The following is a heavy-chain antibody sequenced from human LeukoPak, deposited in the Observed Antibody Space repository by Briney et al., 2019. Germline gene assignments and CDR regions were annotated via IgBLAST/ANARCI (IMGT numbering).Heavy chain of an antibody. J-gene: IGHJ6*03. D-gene: IGHD2-2*01. CDR3: AKGPRYCSSTSCYRRGDYYYYYYMDV. CDR1: GFTFSTYA. V-gene: IGHV3-30*04. CDR2: ISYDGSSK. Sequence: GGSLRLSCAASGFTFSTYAMHLVRQAPGKGLEWVAVISYDGSSKYYADSVKGRFTISRDNSKNTLYLQMNSLRAEDTAVYYCAKGPRYCSSTSCYRRGDYYYYYYMDVWGKGTTVTISS.